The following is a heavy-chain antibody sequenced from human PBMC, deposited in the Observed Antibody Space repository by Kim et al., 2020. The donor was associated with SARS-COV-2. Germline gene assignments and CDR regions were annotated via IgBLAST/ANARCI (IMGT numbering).Heavy chain of an antibody. J-gene: IGHJ4*02. Sequence: SVKVSCKASGGTFSSYAISWVRQAPGQGLEWMGRIIPILGIANYAQKFQGRVTITADKSTSTAYMELSSLRSEDTAVYYCARDPRVGGYKPENDYWGQGTLVTVSS. CDR3: ARDPRVGGYKPENDY. CDR1: GGTFSSYA. V-gene: IGHV1-69*04. D-gene: IGHD6-25*01. CDR2: IIPILGIA.